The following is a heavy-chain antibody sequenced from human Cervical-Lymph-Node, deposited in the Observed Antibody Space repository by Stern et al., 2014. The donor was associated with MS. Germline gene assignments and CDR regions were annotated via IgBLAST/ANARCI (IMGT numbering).Heavy chain of an antibody. CDR1: GYTFTNYL. CDR3: ARVHTAVLSPFDY. Sequence: MQLVQSGAEVKKPGESLKISCKGSGYTFTNYLIAWVRQMPGKGLEWMGIIYPGDSDTTYSPSFQGQVTISADKSISAAYLQWSSLKASDTAIYYCARVHTAVLSPFDYWGQGTLVTVSS. CDR2: IYPGDSDT. V-gene: IGHV5-51*01. D-gene: IGHD5-18*01. J-gene: IGHJ4*02.